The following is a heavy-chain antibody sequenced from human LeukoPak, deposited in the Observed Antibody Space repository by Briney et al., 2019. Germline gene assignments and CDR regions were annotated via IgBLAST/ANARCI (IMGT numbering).Heavy chain of an antibody. CDR2: IKTDGSIT. D-gene: IGHD1-26*01. J-gene: IGHJ3*02. Sequence: GGSLRLSCAASGFSFSVYWMHWVRQAPGKGPVWVSRIKTDGSITDYADSVKGRFTISRDNAKNTLYLQMNSLRAEDTAVYYCANGVGLSGSYYPFDIWGQGTMVTVSS. V-gene: IGHV3-74*01. CDR3: ANGVGLSGSYYPFDI. CDR1: GFSFSVYW.